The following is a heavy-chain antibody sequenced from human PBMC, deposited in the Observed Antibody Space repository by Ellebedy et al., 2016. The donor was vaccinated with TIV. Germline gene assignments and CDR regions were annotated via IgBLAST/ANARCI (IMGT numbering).Heavy chain of an antibody. CDR1: GFTFSSYW. D-gene: IGHD1-1*01. V-gene: IGHV3-74*01. CDR3: ARGERKGGNWFDP. Sequence: GESLKISCAASGFTFSSYWIHWVRQAPGKGLVWVSRINSDGSSTSYADSVKGRFTISRDNAKNTLYLQMNSLRAEDTAVYYCARGERKGGNWFDPWGQGTLVTVSS. CDR2: INSDGSST. J-gene: IGHJ5*02.